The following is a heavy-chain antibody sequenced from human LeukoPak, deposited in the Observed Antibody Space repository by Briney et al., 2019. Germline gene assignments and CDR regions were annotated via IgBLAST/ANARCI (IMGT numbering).Heavy chain of an antibody. D-gene: IGHD4-23*01. V-gene: IGHV1-2*02. CDR2: INPNSGDT. Sequence: ASVKVSCKASGYTFTVYYMHWVRQAPGQGLEWVGWINPNSGDTKYAQKFQGRVTMTRDTSISTAYMELSRLTSDDTAVYYCARGPDYGGTIDYWGQGTLVTVSS. CDR1: GYTFTVYY. J-gene: IGHJ4*02. CDR3: ARGPDYGGTIDY.